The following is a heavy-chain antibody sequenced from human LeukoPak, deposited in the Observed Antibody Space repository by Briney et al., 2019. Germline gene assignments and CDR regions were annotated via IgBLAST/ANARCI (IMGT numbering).Heavy chain of an antibody. V-gene: IGHV3-23*01. D-gene: IGHD2-15*01. CDR2: ISGSGGST. CDR1: GFSFSGYD. CDR3: AKVSPGYCSGGSCPYYFDY. Sequence: GGSLRLSCAASGFSFSGYDMSWVRQAPGKGLEWVSAISGSGGSTYYAYSVKGRFTISRDNSKNTLYLQMNSLRAEDTAVYYCAKVSPGYCSGGSCPYYFDYWGQGTLVTVSS. J-gene: IGHJ4*02.